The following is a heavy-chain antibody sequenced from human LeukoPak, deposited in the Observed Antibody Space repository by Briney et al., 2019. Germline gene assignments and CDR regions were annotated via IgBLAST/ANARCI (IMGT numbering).Heavy chain of an antibody. CDR2: INHSGST. D-gene: IGHD2-8*01. Sequence: KPSETLSLTCAVYGGSFSGYYWSWIRQPPGKGLEWIGEINHSGSTYYNPSLKSRVTISVDTSKNQFSLKLSSVAAADTAVYYCARDKRSCTNGVCYNTNPQGTFDPWGQGTLVTVSS. V-gene: IGHV4-34*01. CDR3: ARDKRSCTNGVCYNTNPQGTFDP. J-gene: IGHJ5*02. CDR1: GGSFSGYY.